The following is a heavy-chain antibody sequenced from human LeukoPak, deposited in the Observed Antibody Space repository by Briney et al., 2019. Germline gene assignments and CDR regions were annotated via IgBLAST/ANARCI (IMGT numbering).Heavy chain of an antibody. D-gene: IGHD5-18*01. Sequence: ESGPTLVNPTQTLTLTCTLSGFSLSSSGVSVGWIRQPPGKALEWLALVYWSDDKRYSPSLKSRLTITKDTSKNQVVLTMTNMDPVDTATYYCAHRGYNDGFDYWGQGTLVTVSS. CDR1: GFSLSSSGVS. J-gene: IGHJ4*02. CDR2: VYWSDDK. CDR3: AHRGYNDGFDY. V-gene: IGHV2-5*01.